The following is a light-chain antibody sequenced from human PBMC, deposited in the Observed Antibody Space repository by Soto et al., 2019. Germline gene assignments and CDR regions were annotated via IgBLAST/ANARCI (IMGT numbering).Light chain of an antibody. CDR2: DTS. CDR1: TGAVTSGHS. Sequence: QAVVTQEPSLTVSPGETVTLTCGSSTGAVTSGHSPYWIQQKPGQAPRTLIYDTSNKHSWTPARFSGSLLGGKAALTLSGAQPEYEADYYCSLFYGAPRVFGGGTQLTVL. J-gene: IGLJ7*01. V-gene: IGLV7-46*01. CDR3: SLFYGAPRV.